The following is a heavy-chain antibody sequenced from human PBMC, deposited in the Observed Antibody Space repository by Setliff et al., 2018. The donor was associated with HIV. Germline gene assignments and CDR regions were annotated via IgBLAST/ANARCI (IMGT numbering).Heavy chain of an antibody. CDR3: ARDHGGHSGYNWFDP. CDR1: GYMFSIYY. Sequence: ASVKVSCKASGYMFSIYYMHWVRQVPGQGLEWMGWSNPNTGGTKYAQKFQGRVTLTRDTSISTAYMEVSNLRYDDTAVYYCARDHGGHSGYNWFDPWGQGTLVTVSS. V-gene: IGHV1-2*02. CDR2: SNPNTGGT. J-gene: IGHJ5*02. D-gene: IGHD2-21*02.